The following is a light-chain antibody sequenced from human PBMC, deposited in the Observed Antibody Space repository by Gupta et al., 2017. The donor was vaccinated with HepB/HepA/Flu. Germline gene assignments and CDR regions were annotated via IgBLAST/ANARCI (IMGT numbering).Light chain of an antibody. CDR2: KDY. Sequence: SSALTQPPSVSVSPGQTASITCSGDKLGDKYTCWYQQKPGQSPVLVIYKDYKRPSGIPERFSGSNSGNTATLTISGTQAMDEADYYCQAGDSTTGVFGTGTKVTVL. J-gene: IGLJ1*01. CDR1: KLGDKY. CDR3: QAGDSTTGV. V-gene: IGLV3-1*01.